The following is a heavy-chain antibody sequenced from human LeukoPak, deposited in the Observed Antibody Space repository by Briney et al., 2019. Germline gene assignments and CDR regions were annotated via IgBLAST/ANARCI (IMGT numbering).Heavy chain of an antibody. CDR3: AHGTMYQLDY. J-gene: IGHJ4*02. Sequence: GGSLRLSCAASGFSFRSDGMSWVRQAPGKGLEWVSGILGGAGSTYYADTVKGRFTISRDNSKNTLYLQMNSLRAEDTAVYYCAHGTMYQLDYWGQGTLVTVSS. D-gene: IGHD2-2*01. V-gene: IGHV3-23*01. CDR1: GFSFRSDG. CDR2: ILGGAGST.